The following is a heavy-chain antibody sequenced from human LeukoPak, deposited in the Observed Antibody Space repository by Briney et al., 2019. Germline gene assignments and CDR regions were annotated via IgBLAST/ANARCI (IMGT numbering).Heavy chain of an antibody. V-gene: IGHV4-34*01. CDR3: ARSLRGARNPVSRDY. CDR1: GGSFSGYY. CDR2: INHSGST. J-gene: IGHJ4*02. Sequence: SETLSLTCAVYGGSFSGYYWSWIRQPPGKGLEWIGEINHSGSTNYNPSLKSRVTISVDTSKNQFSLKLSSVTAADTAVYYCARSLRGARNPVSRDYWGQGTLVTVSS. D-gene: IGHD3-10*01.